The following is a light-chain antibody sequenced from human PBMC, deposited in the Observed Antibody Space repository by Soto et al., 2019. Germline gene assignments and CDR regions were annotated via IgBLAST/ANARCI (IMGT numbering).Light chain of an antibody. CDR3: QQFSSYPLT. Sequence: EIVLTQSPGTLSLSPGERATLSCRGSQSVRNNYLAWYQQKPGQARRLLIYDASSRATGLPDRFSGGGSGTEFNLNISRLEPEDFAVYYCQQFSSYPLTFGGGTKVDIK. V-gene: IGKV3-20*01. J-gene: IGKJ4*01. CDR1: QSVRNNY. CDR2: DAS.